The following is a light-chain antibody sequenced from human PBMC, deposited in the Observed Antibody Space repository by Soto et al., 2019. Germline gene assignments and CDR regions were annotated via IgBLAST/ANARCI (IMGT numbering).Light chain of an antibody. Sequence: QSALTQPPSASGSPGQPVTISCTGTSSDVGGYSYVSWYQQHPGKAPKLIIYAVNKRPSGVPDRFSGSKSGNTASLTVSELQAEDEADYYCSSYAGSSLLYVFGTGTKLTVL. CDR1: SSDVGGYSY. J-gene: IGLJ1*01. CDR3: SSYAGSSLLYV. V-gene: IGLV2-8*01. CDR2: AVN.